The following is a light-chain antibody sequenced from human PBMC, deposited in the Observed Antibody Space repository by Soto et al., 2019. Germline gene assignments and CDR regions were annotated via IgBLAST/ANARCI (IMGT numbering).Light chain of an antibody. Sequence: IVMTQSPANLSVSPGEISTLSCRPSHSVSCNLAWYQQKPAHAPRLLIYCASTRGTGIPARFIGSVSGTEFNLTISILQSEDFAVYYCQQYNNWPTYTFGQGTKLEIK. V-gene: IGKV3-15*01. CDR2: CAS. CDR1: HSVSCN. J-gene: IGKJ2*01. CDR3: QQYNNWPTYT.